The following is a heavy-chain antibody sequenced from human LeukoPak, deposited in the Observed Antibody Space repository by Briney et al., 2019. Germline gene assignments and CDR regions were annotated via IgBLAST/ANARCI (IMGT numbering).Heavy chain of an antibody. D-gene: IGHD3-22*01. V-gene: IGHV1-3*01. J-gene: IGHJ4*02. CDR1: GYTFTSYA. Sequence: PGASVKVSCKASGYTFTSYAMHWVRQAPGQRLEWMGWINAGNGNTKYSQKFQGRVTITRDTSVSTAYMELSSLRSEDTAVYYCARSSYYYDSSGYRPPMGYWGQGTLVTVSS. CDR2: INAGNGNT. CDR3: ARSSYYYDSSGYRPPMGY.